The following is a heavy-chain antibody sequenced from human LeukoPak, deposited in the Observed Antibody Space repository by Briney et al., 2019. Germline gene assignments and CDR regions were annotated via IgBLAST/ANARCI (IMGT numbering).Heavy chain of an antibody. D-gene: IGHD1-20*01. CDR1: GYTFTGYY. V-gene: IGHV1-2*04. J-gene: IGHJ5*02. CDR2: INPNSGGT. Sequence: ASVKVSCKASGYTFTGYYMHWVRQAPGQGLEWMGWINPNSGGTNYAQKFQGWVTMTRDTSISTAYMELSRLRSDDTAVYYCASSLTGTGDWFDPWGQGTLDTVSS. CDR3: ASSLTGTGDWFDP.